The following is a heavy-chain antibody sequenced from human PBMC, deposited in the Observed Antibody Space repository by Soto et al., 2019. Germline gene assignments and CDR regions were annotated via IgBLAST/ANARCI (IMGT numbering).Heavy chain of an antibody. CDR3: ARARIGYCSGGSCSPGH. CDR1: GFTFSSYA. Sequence: QVQLVESGGGVVQPGRSLRLSCAASGFTFSSYAMHWVRQAPGKGLEWVAVISYDGSNKYYADSAKGRFTISRDNSKNTLYLQMNSLRAEDTAVYYCARARIGYCSGGSCSPGHWGQGTLVTVSS. V-gene: IGHV3-30-3*01. J-gene: IGHJ1*01. CDR2: ISYDGSNK. D-gene: IGHD2-15*01.